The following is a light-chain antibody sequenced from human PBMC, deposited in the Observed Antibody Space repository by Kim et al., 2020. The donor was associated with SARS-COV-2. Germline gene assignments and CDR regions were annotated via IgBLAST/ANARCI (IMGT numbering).Light chain of an antibody. CDR2: GDN. CDR3: CSYANGGTWV. J-gene: IGLJ3*02. CDR1: NNDVGSHDL. V-gene: IGLV2-23*01. Sequence: LTQPASVSGSPGQSITISCSGTNNDVGSHDLVSWYQHHPGTAPKLVIYGDNQRPSGVSSRFPGSKSGNTASLTISGLQPEDEADYYCCSYANGGTWVFGGGTQLTVL.